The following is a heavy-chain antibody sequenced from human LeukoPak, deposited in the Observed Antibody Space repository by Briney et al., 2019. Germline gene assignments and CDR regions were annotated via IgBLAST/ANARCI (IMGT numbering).Heavy chain of an antibody. V-gene: IGHV4-59*12. J-gene: IGHJ5*02. CDR1: GGSINRNY. CDR2: IFYSGST. D-gene: IGHD3-10*01. Sequence: SETLSLTCTVSGGSINRNYWNWIRQSPGKGLEWIGNIFYSGSTYYNPSPKSRVTMSVDTSKNQFSLKLSSVTAADTAVYYCAREYGSGSEFDPWGQGTLVTVSS. CDR3: AREYGSGSEFDP.